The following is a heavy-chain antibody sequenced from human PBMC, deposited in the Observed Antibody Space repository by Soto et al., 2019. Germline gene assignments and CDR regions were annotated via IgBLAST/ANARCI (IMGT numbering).Heavy chain of an antibody. CDR2: INPNSGGT. J-gene: IGHJ4*02. CDR3: ARKTDGSGTHPRAFYFDL. D-gene: IGHD3-10*01. CDR1: GYTFTAYY. Sequence: QVQLVQSGAEVKKPGASVKVSCEASGYTFTAYYIHWVRQAPGQGLEWMGWINPNSGGTNNAQKFQGRVTMTRDTSIRTAYMELSSLRYDDTAVYYCARKTDGSGTHPRAFYFDLWGQGTLVTLSS. V-gene: IGHV1-2*02.